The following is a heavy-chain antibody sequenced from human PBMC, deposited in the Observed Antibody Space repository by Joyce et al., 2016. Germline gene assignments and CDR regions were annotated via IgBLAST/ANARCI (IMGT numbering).Heavy chain of an antibody. CDR2: VYWNDDK. D-gene: IGHD2-8*01. CDR1: SVPLNTSAAG. CDR3: AHRPRTKTGAFDW. V-gene: IGHV2-5*01. Sequence: QITLKESGPTLVTPTQTLTLTCACSSVPLNTSAAGVGWIREPPGKTLEWLALVYWNDDKRYSPSLRNRLTITKDTSNNQVVLTMTNVDPVDTATYYCAHRPRTKTGAFDWWGQGILVTVSS. J-gene: IGHJ4*02.